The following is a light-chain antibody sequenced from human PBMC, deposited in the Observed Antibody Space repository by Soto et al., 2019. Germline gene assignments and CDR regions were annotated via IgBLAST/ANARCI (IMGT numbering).Light chain of an antibody. CDR2: DTN. CDR1: TGAVTSGHY. Sequence: QAVLTQEPSLTVSPGGTVTLTCGSSTGAVTSGHYPHWFQQKPGQAPRTLIYDTNIRHSWTPARFSGSLLGGKAALTLSGAQPEDEADYYCLVIYTGVGEVFGAGTKVTVL. J-gene: IGLJ1*01. CDR3: LVIYTGVGEV. V-gene: IGLV7-46*01.